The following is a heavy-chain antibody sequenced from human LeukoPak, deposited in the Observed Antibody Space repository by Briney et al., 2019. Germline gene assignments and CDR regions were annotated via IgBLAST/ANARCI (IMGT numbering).Heavy chain of an antibody. Sequence: GSSVKVSCKASGGTFSSYAISWVRQAPGQGLEWMGRIIPILGIANYAQKFQGRVTITADKSTSTAYMELSSLRSEDTAVYYCARGVYYYDSSGYTGGWFDPWGQGTLVTVSS. D-gene: IGHD3-22*01. CDR1: GGTFSSYA. V-gene: IGHV1-69*04. CDR3: ARGVYYYDSSGYTGGWFDP. CDR2: IIPILGIA. J-gene: IGHJ5*02.